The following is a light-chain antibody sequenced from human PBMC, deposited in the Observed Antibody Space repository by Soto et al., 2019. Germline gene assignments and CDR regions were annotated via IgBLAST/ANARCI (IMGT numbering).Light chain of an antibody. CDR1: QSLSSSY. CDR3: QQYNNWPPV. CDR2: GAS. V-gene: IGKV3-15*01. J-gene: IGKJ3*01. Sequence: EIVMTQSPATLSVSPGERATLSCRASQSLSSSYLAWYQQKPGQAPRLLIYGASTRATDIPARFSGSGSGTEFTLTISSLQSEDFAVYYCQQYNNWPPVFGPGTKVGIK.